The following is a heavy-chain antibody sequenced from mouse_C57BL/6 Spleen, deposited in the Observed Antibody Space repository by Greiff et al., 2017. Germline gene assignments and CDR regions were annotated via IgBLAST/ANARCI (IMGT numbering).Heavy chain of an antibody. CDR3: AREDHKRRYFDV. Sequence: EVMLVESEGGLVQPGSSMKLSCTASGFTFSDYYMAWVRQVPEKGLEWVANINYDGSSTYYLDSLKSRFIISRDNAKNILYLQMSSLKSEDTATYYCAREDHKRRYFDVWGTGTTVTVSS. V-gene: IGHV5-16*01. CDR1: GFTFSDYY. J-gene: IGHJ1*03. CDR2: INYDGSST.